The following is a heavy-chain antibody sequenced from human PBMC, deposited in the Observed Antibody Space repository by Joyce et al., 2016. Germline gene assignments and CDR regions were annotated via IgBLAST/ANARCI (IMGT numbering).Heavy chain of an antibody. Sequence: QVLLVQSGAAVKRPGSSLRVSCKPSGGYFSNYTVNWVRQAPGQRLEWMGGIIPFVGAAKYAEEFQGRGTVTADQSTRTAYLELSSRTSADTAVYYCARGGTSSDHYFFYTLDVWGPGTTGIVSS. J-gene: IGHJ6*02. CDR3: ARGGTSSDHYFFYTLDV. CDR1: GGYFSNYT. D-gene: IGHD1-14*01. CDR2: IIPFVGAA. V-gene: IGHV1-69*12.